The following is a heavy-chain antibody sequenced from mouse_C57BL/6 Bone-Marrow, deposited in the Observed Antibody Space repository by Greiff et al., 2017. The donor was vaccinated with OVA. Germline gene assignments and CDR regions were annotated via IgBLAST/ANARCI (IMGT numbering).Heavy chain of an antibody. Sequence: DVQLVESGGGLVKPGGSLTLSCAASGFTFSSYAMSWVRQTPEKRLEWVATISDGGSNIYYPDNVKGRFTISRDNAKNNLYMQMSHMKSEDTAVYSSATVVAHWYFDVWGTGTTVTVSS. J-gene: IGHJ1*03. V-gene: IGHV5-4*01. CDR3: ATVVAHWYFDV. CDR2: ISDGGSNI. CDR1: GFTFSSYA. D-gene: IGHD1-1*01.